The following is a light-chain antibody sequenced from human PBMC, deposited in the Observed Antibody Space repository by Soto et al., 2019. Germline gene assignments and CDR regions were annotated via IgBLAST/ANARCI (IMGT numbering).Light chain of an antibody. CDR1: QFVSSRS. CDR3: QQYANSPIT. CDR2: GAS. V-gene: IGKV3-20*01. J-gene: IGKJ5*01. Sequence: PGGSATLLCRSSQFVSSRSLAWYQQKLGQAPRLLIYGASNRATGIPGRFSASGSGTDFTLTIAPLEPEDFAVYFCQQYANSPITFGQGTRLEIK.